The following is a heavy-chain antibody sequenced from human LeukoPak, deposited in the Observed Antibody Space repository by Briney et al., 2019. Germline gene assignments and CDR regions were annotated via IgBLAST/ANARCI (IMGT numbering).Heavy chain of an antibody. Sequence: GGSLRLSCAASGFTFSSYEMNWVRQAPGKGLEWVSYISSSGSTIYYADSVKGRFTISRGNAKNSLYLQMNSLRAEDTAVYYCARGLIAVAGFFDYWGQGTLVTVSS. D-gene: IGHD6-19*01. CDR2: ISSSGSTI. CDR3: ARGLIAVAGFFDY. J-gene: IGHJ4*02. V-gene: IGHV3-48*03. CDR1: GFTFSSYE.